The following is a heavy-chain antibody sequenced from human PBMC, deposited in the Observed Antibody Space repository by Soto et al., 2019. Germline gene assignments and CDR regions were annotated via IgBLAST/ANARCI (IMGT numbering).Heavy chain of an antibody. CDR1: GYSFTRYW. D-gene: IGHD3-22*01. V-gene: IGHV5-51*01. Sequence: GESLKISCKGSGYSFTRYWIGWVLQIPWKGLEWMGIIYPGDSDTRYSPSFQGQVTISADKSISTAYLQWSSLKASDTAMYYCARHLDPDDSIGSPGLDGMYIWAQGTTVTVSS. CDR3: ARHLDPDDSIGSPGLDGMYI. CDR2: IYPGDSDT. J-gene: IGHJ6*02.